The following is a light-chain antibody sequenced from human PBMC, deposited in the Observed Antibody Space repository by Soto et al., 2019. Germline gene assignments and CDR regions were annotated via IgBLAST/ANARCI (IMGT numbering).Light chain of an antibody. J-gene: IGKJ2*01. V-gene: IGKV4-1*01. Sequence: DIVVTQSPDSLGVSLGERATINCKSSQSVFYTSDSRNYMAWYHQRPEQPPKLIIYWASTRESGVPDRFSGSESWTDFTPTISSLQAEDVGVYFCQQYYTSTPTCGDVTKLEIK. CDR1: QSVFYTSDSRNY. CDR2: WAS. CDR3: QQYYTSTPT.